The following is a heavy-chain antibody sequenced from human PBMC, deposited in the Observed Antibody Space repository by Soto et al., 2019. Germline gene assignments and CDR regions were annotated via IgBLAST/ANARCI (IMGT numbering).Heavy chain of an antibody. CDR1: GFTFTYFS. CDR2: IRSKDYGGTP. CDR3: TREIPYFDS. Sequence: EVQLVESGGGLAQPGRSLRLSCATSGFTFTYFSISWVRQAPGRGLEWVGFIRSKDYGGTPEYAASVQGRFAISRDDSTGIAYLQMNSLKNEDTAVYYCTREIPYFDSWGQGTLVTV. J-gene: IGHJ4*02. V-gene: IGHV3-49*02.